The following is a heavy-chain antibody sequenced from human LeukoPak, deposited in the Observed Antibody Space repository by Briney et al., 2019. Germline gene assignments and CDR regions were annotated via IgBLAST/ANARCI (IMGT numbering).Heavy chain of an antibody. CDR2: ISGSGGST. Sequence: PGGSLRLSCAASGFTFSSNDMTWVRQAPGKGLEWVSSISGSGGSTYYADSVKGRFTISRDNSKNTLYLQMSSLRAEDTAVYYCAKGADFWSGYSYFDYWGQGTLVTVSS. V-gene: IGHV3-23*01. D-gene: IGHD3-3*01. CDR3: AKGADFWSGYSYFDY. J-gene: IGHJ4*02. CDR1: GFTFSSND.